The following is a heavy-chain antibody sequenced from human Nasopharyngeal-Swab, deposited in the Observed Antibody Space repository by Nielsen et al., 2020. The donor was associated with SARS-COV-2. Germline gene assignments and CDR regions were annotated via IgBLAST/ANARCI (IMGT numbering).Heavy chain of an antibody. D-gene: IGHD4-17*01. V-gene: IGHV4-39*01. CDR2: IYYSGST. CDR3: ARHGTTVARNYAFDI. Sequence: RQAPGKGLEWFGGIYYSGSTYYNPSLKSRVTISVNTSKNQFSLKLSSVTAADTAVYYCARHGTTVARNYAFDIWGQGTMVTVSS. J-gene: IGHJ3*02.